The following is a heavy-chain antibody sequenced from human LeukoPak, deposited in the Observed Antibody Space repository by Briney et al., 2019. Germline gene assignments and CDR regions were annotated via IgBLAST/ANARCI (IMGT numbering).Heavy chain of an antibody. CDR3: ARGGYSYGFDNFDF. D-gene: IGHD5-18*01. J-gene: IGHJ4*02. CDR1: GYTFTGYY. V-gene: IGHV1-2*02. Sequence: ASVKVSCKASGYTFTGYYMHWVRQAPRQGLEWMGWINPNSGGTNYAQKFQGRVTMTRDTSISTAYMELGRLRSDDTAVYYCARGGYSYGFDNFDFWGQGTLVTVSS. CDR2: INPNSGGT.